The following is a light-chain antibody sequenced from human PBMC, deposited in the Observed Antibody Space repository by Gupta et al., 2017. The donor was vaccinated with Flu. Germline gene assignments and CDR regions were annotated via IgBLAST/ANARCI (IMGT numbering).Light chain of an antibody. CDR2: LGS. Sequence: ISCRSSQSLLHRNGYSYLDWYLQKAGQSPQVLIYLGSNRASGVPDRFSGSGSGTDFTLTISRVEAEDVGVYYCMQALQTPRTFGQGTKVEIK. CDR1: QSLLHRNGYSY. CDR3: MQALQTPRT. J-gene: IGKJ1*01. V-gene: IGKV2-28*01.